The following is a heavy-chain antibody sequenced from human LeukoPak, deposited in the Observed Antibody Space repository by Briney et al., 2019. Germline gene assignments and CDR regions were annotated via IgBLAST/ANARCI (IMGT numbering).Heavy chain of an antibody. CDR2: IRRRAYGGAA. D-gene: IGHD2-8*01. V-gene: IGHV3-49*04. CDR1: GFAFDDFA. J-gene: IGHJ4*02. Sequence: HTGGSLRLSCTTSGFAFDDFAMSWVRQPAGKGLEWVGFIRRRAYGGAAEYAASAKGRFIISRDDSKGIAYLQMNSLKTEDTAVYYCSRNGLVDFDYWGQGSRVIVSP. CDR3: SRNGLVDFDY.